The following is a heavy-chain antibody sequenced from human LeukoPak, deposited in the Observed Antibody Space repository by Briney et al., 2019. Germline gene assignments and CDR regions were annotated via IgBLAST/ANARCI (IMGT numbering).Heavy chain of an antibody. V-gene: IGHV1-2*02. Sequence: ASVKVSCKASGYTFTGYYMHWVRQAPGQGLEWMGWINPNSGGTNYAQKFQGRVTMTRDTSISTAYMELSRLRSDDTAVYYCARVGYYDSSGYVDYWAQGTLVTVSS. J-gene: IGHJ4*02. D-gene: IGHD3-22*01. CDR2: INPNSGGT. CDR1: GYTFTGYY. CDR3: ARVGYYDSSGYVDY.